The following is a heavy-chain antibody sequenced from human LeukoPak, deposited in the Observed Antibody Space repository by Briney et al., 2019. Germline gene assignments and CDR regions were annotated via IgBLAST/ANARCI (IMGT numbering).Heavy chain of an antibody. V-gene: IGHV3-30*02. Sequence: GGSLRLSCAASGFTFSSYGMHWVRQAPGKGLEWVAFIRYNGSNKYYADSVKGRFTISRDNSKNTLYLQMNSLRAEDTAVYYCATNKDPIVATTFDYWGQGTLVTVSS. CDR1: GFTFSSYG. J-gene: IGHJ4*02. CDR3: ATNKDPIVATTFDY. D-gene: IGHD5-12*01. CDR2: IRYNGSNK.